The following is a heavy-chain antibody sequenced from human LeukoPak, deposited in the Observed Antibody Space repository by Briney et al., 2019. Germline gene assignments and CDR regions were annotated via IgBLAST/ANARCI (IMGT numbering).Heavy chain of an antibody. CDR3: AKAYLPRTYYGSGSPFDY. D-gene: IGHD3-10*01. CDR2: ISGSGGST. J-gene: IGHJ4*02. V-gene: IGHV3-23*01. CDR1: GFTFSSYA. Sequence: GGSLRLSCAASGFTFSSYAMSWVRQAPGKGLEWVSAISGSGGSTYYADSVKGRFTISRDNSKNTLYLQMNSLRAEDTAVYYCAKAYLPRTYYGSGSPFDYWGQGTLVTVSS.